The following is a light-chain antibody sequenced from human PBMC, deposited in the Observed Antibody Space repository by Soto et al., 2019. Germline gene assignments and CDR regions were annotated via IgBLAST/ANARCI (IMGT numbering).Light chain of an antibody. V-gene: IGKV1-39*01. J-gene: IGKJ2*01. CDR3: QQSSNSPTYT. Sequence: DIQMTQSPSSLSASVGDRVTITCRASQSIAYYVNWFQQKPGKAPKLLIYAASSLQSGVPSRFSGSGSGTDFTLTISSLQPEDFATYYCQQSSNSPTYTFGQGT. CDR1: QSIAYY. CDR2: AAS.